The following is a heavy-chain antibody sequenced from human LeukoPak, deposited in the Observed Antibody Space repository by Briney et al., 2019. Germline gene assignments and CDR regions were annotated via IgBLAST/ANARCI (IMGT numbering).Heavy chain of an antibody. CDR3: ATDPRYDFWSGYLA. CDR1: GYTLTELS. D-gene: IGHD3-3*01. J-gene: IGHJ5*02. V-gene: IGHV1-24*01. CDR2: FDPEDGET. Sequence: WASVKVSCKVSGYTLTELSMHWVRQAPGKGLEWMGGFDPEDGETIYAQKFQGRVTMTEDTSTDTAYMELSSLRSEDTAVYYCATDPRYDFWSGYLAWGQGTLVTVSS.